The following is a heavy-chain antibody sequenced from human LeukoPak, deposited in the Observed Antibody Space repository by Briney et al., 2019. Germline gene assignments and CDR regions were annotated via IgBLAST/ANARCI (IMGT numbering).Heavy chain of an antibody. J-gene: IGHJ4*02. D-gene: IGHD5-24*01. CDR1: GYSFTRYD. CDR2: ISTYSGNT. Sequence: ASVKVSCKASGYSFTRYDRSWVRQAPGQGLEWMGWISTYSGNTNYAQRLHGRVTMTTDTSTTTAYMELRNLRSDDTAVYYCARDPYTSRYTVYWGQGTLVTVSS. CDR3: ARDPYTSRYTVY. V-gene: IGHV1-18*01.